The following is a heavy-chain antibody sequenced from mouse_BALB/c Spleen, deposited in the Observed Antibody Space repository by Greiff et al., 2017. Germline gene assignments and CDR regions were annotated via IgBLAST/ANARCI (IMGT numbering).Heavy chain of an antibody. CDR2: IDPANGNT. CDR1: GFNIKDTY. V-gene: IGHV14-3*02. J-gene: IGHJ3*01. CDR3: ARWSFAY. Sequence: VTLKESGAELVKPGASVKLSCTASGFNIKDTYMHWVKQRPEQGLEWIGRIDPANGNTKYDPKFQGKATITADTSSNTAYLQLSSLTSEDTAVYYCARWSFAYWGQGTLVTVSA.